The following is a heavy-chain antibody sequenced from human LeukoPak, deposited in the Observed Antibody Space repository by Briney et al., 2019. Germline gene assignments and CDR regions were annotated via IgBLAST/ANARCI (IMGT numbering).Heavy chain of an antibody. D-gene: IGHD3-10*01. CDR3: ARSSWGFGESGIDY. CDR1: GFTFSSYE. V-gene: IGHV3-48*03. CDR2: ISSSGSTI. Sequence: GGSLRLSCAASGFTFSSYEMNWVRQAPGKGLEWVSYISSSGSTIYYADSVKGRFTISRDNAKNSLYLQMNSLRAEDTAVYYCARSSWGFGESGIDYWGQGTLVTVSS. J-gene: IGHJ4*02.